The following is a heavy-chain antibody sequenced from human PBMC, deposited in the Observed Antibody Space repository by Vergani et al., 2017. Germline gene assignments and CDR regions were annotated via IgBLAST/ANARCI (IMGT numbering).Heavy chain of an antibody. Sequence: EVQLLESGGGLVQPGGSLRLSCAASGFTFSSYAMSWVRQAPGKGLEWVSAISGSGGSTYYADSVKGRFTISRDNSKNTLYLQMNSLRAEDTAVYYCARDLTYYYGSGSYWSAFDIWGQGTMVTVSS. CDR1: GFTFSSYA. D-gene: IGHD3-10*01. J-gene: IGHJ3*02. CDR2: ISGSGGST. V-gene: IGHV3-23*01. CDR3: ARDLTYYYGSGSYWSAFDI.